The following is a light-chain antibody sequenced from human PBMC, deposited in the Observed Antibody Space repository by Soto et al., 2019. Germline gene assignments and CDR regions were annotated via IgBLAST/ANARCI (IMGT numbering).Light chain of an antibody. Sequence: DIQMDLSPSAVSASVGDRVTITCRASQSISSWLAWYQQKPGKAPKLLIYAASSLQSGVPSRFSGSGSGTDFTLTISSLQPEDFATYYCQQSYSTQAFGQGTKVDIK. V-gene: IGKV1-39*01. CDR1: QSISSW. CDR3: QQSYSTQA. CDR2: AAS. J-gene: IGKJ1*01.